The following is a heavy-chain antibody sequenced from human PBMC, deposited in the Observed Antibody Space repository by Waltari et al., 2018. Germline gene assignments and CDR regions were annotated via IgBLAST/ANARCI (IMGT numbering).Heavy chain of an antibody. J-gene: IGHJ3*02. CDR3: ASSATTVVDPGAFDI. Sequence: QVQLQESGPGLVKPSETLSLTCAVSGYSISSGYYWGWIRQPPGKGLEWIGSIYTSGSTDYNPSLKSRVTISVDTSKNQFSLKLSSVTAADTAVYYCASSATTVVDPGAFDIWGQGTMVTVSS. CDR1: GYSISSGYY. D-gene: IGHD4-17*01. CDR2: IYTSGST. V-gene: IGHV4-38-2*01.